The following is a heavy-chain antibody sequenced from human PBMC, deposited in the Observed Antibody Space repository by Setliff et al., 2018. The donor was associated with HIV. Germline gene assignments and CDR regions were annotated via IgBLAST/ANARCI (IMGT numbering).Heavy chain of an antibody. CDR2: ITWNSGSI. J-gene: IGHJ4*02. D-gene: IGHD6-13*01. Sequence: GGSLRLSCTASGFTFSDYWMHWVRQAPGKGLEWVSGITWNSGSIAYADSVKGRFTISRDNAKNSLYLQMNSLRAEDMALYYCAKGRYSSSWYYFDYWGQGTLVTV. V-gene: IGHV3-9*03. CDR3: AKGRYSSSWYYFDY. CDR1: GFTFSDYW.